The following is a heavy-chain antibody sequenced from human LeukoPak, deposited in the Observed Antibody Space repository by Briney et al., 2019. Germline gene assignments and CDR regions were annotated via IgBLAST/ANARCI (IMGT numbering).Heavy chain of an antibody. Sequence: GASVKVSCKASGYTFTSYDINWVRQATGQGLEWMGWMNPNSGNTGYAQKFQGRVTMTRNTSISTAYMELSSLRSEDTAVYYCARGSVLQFLEWLLDWGQGTLVTVSS. CDR1: GYTFTSYD. D-gene: IGHD3-3*01. CDR2: MNPNSGNT. V-gene: IGHV1-8*01. CDR3: ARGSVLQFLEWLLD. J-gene: IGHJ4*02.